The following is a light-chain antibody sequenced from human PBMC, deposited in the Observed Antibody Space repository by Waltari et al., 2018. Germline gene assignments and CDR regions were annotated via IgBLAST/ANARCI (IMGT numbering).Light chain of an antibody. CDR3: HQCGNSPYT. V-gene: IGKV3-20*01. CDR1: QSVSSNY. CDR2: GAS. J-gene: IGKJ2*01. Sequence: EIVLTQSPGTLSLSPGERATLDCRASQSVSSNYLAWYQQKPGQAPRLLIYGASNRATGIPDRFSGSGSGTDFTLTISRLEPEDFAVYYCHQCGNSPYTFGQGTKLEI.